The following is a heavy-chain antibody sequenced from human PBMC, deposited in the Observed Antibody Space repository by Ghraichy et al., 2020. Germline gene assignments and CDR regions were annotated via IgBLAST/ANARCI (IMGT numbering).Heavy chain of an antibody. CDR2: IKEDGSGK. Sequence: LSLTCAASGFTFRSDWMTWVRQAPGKGLEWVASIKEDGSGKYYVDSVKGRFTISRDNAKESLSLQMNSLRVEDTAVYYCARGEADPWGQGTPVTVSS. J-gene: IGHJ5*02. CDR1: GFTFRSDW. CDR3: ARGEADP. V-gene: IGHV3-7*01.